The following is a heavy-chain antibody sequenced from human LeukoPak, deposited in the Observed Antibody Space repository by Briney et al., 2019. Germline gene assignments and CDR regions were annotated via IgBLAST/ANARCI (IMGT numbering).Heavy chain of an antibody. V-gene: IGHV3-48*03. CDR3: ARNVFWSGYSIQRNWFDP. CDR1: GFTFSSYD. CDR2: INSSGSTI. D-gene: IGHD3-3*01. J-gene: IGHJ5*02. Sequence: PAGTLTLSCAASGFTFSSYDMNWLRQAPGKGLEWVLYINSSGSTIYYAHSVKGRFTVSRDNAKNSLHLQMNSLRAEDTAVYYCARNVFWSGYSIQRNWFDPWGQGTLVTV.